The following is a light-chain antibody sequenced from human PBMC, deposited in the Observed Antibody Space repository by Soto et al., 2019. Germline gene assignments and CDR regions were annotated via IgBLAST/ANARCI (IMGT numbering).Light chain of an antibody. CDR3: NSYTSSSTWV. CDR2: EVS. Sequence: QSALTQPASVSASPGQSITISCTGTSSDVGGYNYVSWYQQHPGKAPKLMIYEVSNRPSGVSNRFSGSKSGNTASLTISGLQAEDEADYYCNSYTSSSTWVFGGGTKVTVL. V-gene: IGLV2-14*01. J-gene: IGLJ3*02. CDR1: SSDVGGYNY.